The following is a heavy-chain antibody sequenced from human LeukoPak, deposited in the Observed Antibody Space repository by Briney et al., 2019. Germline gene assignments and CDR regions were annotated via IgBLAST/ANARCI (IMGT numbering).Heavy chain of an antibody. CDR2: IRQDGHEN. D-gene: IGHD1-26*01. CDR3: ARSKWELNFDY. Sequence: GGSLRLSCAASGLRFSSYWMDWVRQAPGKGLEWVANIRQDGHENYYADSVKGRFTISRDNAKNSLYLQMNSLRAEDTAVYYCARSKWELNFDYWGQGTLVTVSS. V-gene: IGHV3-7*01. CDR1: GLRFSSYW. J-gene: IGHJ4*02.